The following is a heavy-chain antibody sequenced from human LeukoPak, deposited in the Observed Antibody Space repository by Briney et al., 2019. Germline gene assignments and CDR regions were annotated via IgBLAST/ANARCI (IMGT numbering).Heavy chain of an antibody. D-gene: IGHD3-22*01. J-gene: IGHJ5*02. V-gene: IGHV3-48*04. CDR3: ARGYYYDTP. Sequence: GGSLRLSCAASGFTFSSYSMNWVRQAPGKGLEWVSYISSSSTIYYADSVKGRFTISRDNAKNSLYLQMNSLRAEDTAVYYCARGYYYDTPWGQGTLVTVSS. CDR2: ISSSSTI. CDR1: GFTFSSYS.